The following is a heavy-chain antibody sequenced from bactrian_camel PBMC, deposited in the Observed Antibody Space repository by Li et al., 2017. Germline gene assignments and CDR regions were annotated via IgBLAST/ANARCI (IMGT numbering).Heavy chain of an antibody. D-gene: IGHD1*01. V-gene: IGHV3S53*01. CDR3: AADPAAKCPDWRPFTH. CDR1: GGLHCGWE. CDR2: IGSGGTT. J-gene: IGHJ4*01. Sequence: QLVEYGGGSVQAGGSLRLSCAASGGLHCGWEMSWYRQAPGKERELVSSIGSGGTTTYVDSVKGRFTISKDTAKKTLYLQMNSLKPEDTATYYCAADPAAKCPDWRPFTHWGQGTQVTVS.